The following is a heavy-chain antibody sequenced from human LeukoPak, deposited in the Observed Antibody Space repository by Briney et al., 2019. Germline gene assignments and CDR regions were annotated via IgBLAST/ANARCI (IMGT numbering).Heavy chain of an antibody. CDR2: MFYNGAT. J-gene: IGHJ4*02. CDR1: LGSFSTSDYY. D-gene: IGHD4/OR15-4a*01. V-gene: IGHV4-39*07. Sequence: SETLSLTCAVSLGSFSTSDYYWGWIRQSPGRGLEWIGTMFYNGATKTNPSLSSRVTMSIDTSTNQFSLKLCSVTAADTAVYYCAREARSPLPVDDSGDYWGQGTLVTVSS. CDR3: AREARSPLPVDDSGDY.